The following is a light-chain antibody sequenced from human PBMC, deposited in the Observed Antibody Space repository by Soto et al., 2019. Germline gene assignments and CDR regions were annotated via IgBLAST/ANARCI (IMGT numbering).Light chain of an antibody. V-gene: IGLV1-44*01. CDR3: AAWDVSLNGPV. Sequence: QSVLTQPPSASGTPGQRVTISCSGSSSXIGRNTVNWYQQLAGTAPKLLIYSNNLRPSGVPDRISGSKSGTSASLAISGLQSXXXXXXYCAAWDVSLNGPVFGGGTQLTVL. CDR1: SSXIGRNT. J-gene: IGLJ3*02. CDR2: SNN.